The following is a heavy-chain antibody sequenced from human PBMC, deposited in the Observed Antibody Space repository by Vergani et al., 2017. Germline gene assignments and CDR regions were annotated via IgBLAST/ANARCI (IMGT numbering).Heavy chain of an antibody. J-gene: IGHJ6*02. CDR1: GFTFNSYA. Sequence: QLLESGGGLIQPGGSLRLSCAASGFTFNSYAMTWVRQAPGKGLEWVSGINNNGGSTYYADSVKGRFTISRDNSKNTLYLQMTDLRAEDTATYYCAKANPRNSGYDYLYYYHAMDVWGQGTTVTVSS. V-gene: IGHV3-23*01. CDR3: AKANPRNSGYDYLYYYHAMDV. D-gene: IGHD5-12*01. CDR2: INNNGGST.